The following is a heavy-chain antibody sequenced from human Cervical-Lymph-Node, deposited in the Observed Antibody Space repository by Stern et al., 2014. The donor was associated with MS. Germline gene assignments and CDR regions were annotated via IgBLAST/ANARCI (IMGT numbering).Heavy chain of an antibody. D-gene: IGHD3-9*01. CDR3: AREGRFFDWLSH. J-gene: IGHJ4*02. CDR1: GYTFTDSF. Sequence: VQLVESGAEVKKPGASVRVSCQPSGYTFTDSFIHWVRQAPGQGLEWVGRINPKTGGPHYPQKLQGRITMTRDTSISTAYMELRRLRSDDTAVYYCAREGRFFDWLSHWGQGAQVTVSS. CDR2: INPKTGGP. V-gene: IGHV1-2*06.